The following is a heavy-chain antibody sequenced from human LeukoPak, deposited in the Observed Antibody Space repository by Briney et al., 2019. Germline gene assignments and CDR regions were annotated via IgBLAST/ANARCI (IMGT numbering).Heavy chain of an antibody. D-gene: IGHD1-1*01. CDR1: GGSISSGVYY. CDR2: IYYSGST. V-gene: IGHV4-31*03. Sequence: PSETLSLTCTVSGGSISSGVYYWSWIRQHPGKGLEWIGYIYYSGSTYYNPSLKSRVTISVDTSKNQFSLKLSSVTAADTAVYYCAGEGGTGTTVGMDVWGQGTTVTVSS. CDR3: AGEGGTGTTVGMDV. J-gene: IGHJ6*02.